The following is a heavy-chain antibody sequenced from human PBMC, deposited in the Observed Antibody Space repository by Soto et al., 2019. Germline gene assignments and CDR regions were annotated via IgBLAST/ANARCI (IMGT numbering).Heavy chain of an antibody. J-gene: IGHJ4*02. CDR3: XXXXXXXXNDX. CDR1: GYTFTSYG. Sequence: QVQLVQSGAEVKKPGASVKVSCKASGYTFTSYGISWVRQAPGQGLEWMGWISAYNGNTKYAQKFQGRVTMTTDTSTSTGXXXXXXXXXXXXXXXXXXXXXXXXXNDXGGQGTLVTVSS. CDR2: ISAYNGNT. V-gene: IGHV1-18*01.